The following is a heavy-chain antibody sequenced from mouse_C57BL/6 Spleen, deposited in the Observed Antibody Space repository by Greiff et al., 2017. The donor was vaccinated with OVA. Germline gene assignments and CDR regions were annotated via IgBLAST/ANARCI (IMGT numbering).Heavy chain of an antibody. D-gene: IGHD2-12*01. CDR2: IYPGDGDT. CDR3: ARGYYKGYYFDY. V-gene: IGHV1-80*01. Sequence: VKLQESGAELVKPGASVKISCKASGYAFSSYWMNWVKQRPGKGLEWIGQIYPGDGDTNYNGKFKGKATLTADKSSSTAYMQLSSLTSEDSAVYFCARGYYKGYYFDYWGQGTTLTVSS. CDR1: GYAFSSYW. J-gene: IGHJ2*01.